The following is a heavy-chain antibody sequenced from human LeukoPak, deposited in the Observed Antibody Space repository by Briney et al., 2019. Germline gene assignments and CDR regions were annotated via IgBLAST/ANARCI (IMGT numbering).Heavy chain of an antibody. D-gene: IGHD2-15*01. CDR3: ARDLGYCSGGSCYSVGTFDY. V-gene: IGHV4-39*07. CDR1: GGSISSSSYY. J-gene: IGHJ4*02. Sequence: SETLSLTCTVSGGSISSSSYYWGWIRQPPGKGLEWIGSIYYSGSSYYNPSLKSRVTISVDTSKNQFFLKLSSVTAADTAVYYCARDLGYCSGGSCYSVGTFDYWGQGTLVTVSS. CDR2: IYYSGSS.